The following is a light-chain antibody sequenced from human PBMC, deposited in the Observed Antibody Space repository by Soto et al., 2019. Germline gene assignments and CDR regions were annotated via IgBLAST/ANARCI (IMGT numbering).Light chain of an antibody. CDR2: AAS. V-gene: IGKV1-39*01. CDR1: QNIKTY. Sequence: IQMTQSPSSLSASVGNSVTITCRPSQNIKTYLNWYQQKPGKAPNLLIYAASSLHSGVPSSFSGSGSGTDVTLTISSLQPEDFATYYCQQSFSTPPWTFGQGTKVDIK. CDR3: QQSFSTPPWT. J-gene: IGKJ1*01.